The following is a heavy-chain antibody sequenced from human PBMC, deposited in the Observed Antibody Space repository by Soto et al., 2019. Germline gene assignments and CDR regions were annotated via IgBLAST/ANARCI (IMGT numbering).Heavy chain of an antibody. CDR2: IHTDGSST. J-gene: IGHJ1*01. CDR3: ATSFV. V-gene: IGHV3-74*02. Sequence: VQLVESGGGVVQPGTSLRLSCAASGFTFSNYFMHWVRQAPGKGLVCVSGIHTDGSSTNYADSVKGRFTISRDNAKNTLYLQMNSLRVDDTAVYYCATSFVRGQGTLVTVSS. CDR1: GFTFSNYF. D-gene: IGHD2-2*01.